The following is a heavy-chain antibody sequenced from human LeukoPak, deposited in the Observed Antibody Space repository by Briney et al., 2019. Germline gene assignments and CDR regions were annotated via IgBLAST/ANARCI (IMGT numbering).Heavy chain of an antibody. D-gene: IGHD1-20*01. Sequence: SETLSLTCTVSGGSISSYYWSWIRQPPGKGLEWIGYIYYSGSTNYNPSLKSRVTIPVDTSKNQFSLKLSSVTAADTAVYYCARALRARITGTTASVYGMDFWAKGPRSPSP. V-gene: IGHV4-59*01. J-gene: IGHJ6*02. CDR3: ARALRARITGTTASVYGMDF. CDR1: GGSISSYY. CDR2: IYYSGST.